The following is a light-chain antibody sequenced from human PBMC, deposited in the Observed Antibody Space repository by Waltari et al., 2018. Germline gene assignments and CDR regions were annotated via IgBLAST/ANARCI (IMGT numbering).Light chain of an antibody. CDR3: ATWDDSLSGWM. J-gene: IGLJ3*02. CDR2: RNN. V-gene: IGLV1-47*01. Sequence: QSVLTQPPSASATPGRRVSISCSGSSSNIGSNLVYWYQHLPGKAPKLLLYRNNPRPSGVPYRCSGSKAGTSASLAVSGLRSEDEADYYCATWDDSLSGWMFGGGTKLTVL. CDR1: SSNIGSNL.